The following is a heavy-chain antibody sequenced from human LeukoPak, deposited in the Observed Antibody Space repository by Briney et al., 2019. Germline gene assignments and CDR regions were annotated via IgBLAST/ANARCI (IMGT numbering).Heavy chain of an antibody. Sequence: SGGSPRVSCAASGFTFSSYSMNWVRQAPGKGLEWVSSISSSSSYIYYGDSVKGRFTISRDNSKNMMNLQMNSLTSDDTAVYFCAKADTFENYFDSWGQGTLVTVSS. J-gene: IGHJ4*02. CDR2: ISSSSSYI. D-gene: IGHD3-9*01. V-gene: IGHV3-21*06. CDR1: GFTFSSYS. CDR3: AKADTFENYFDS.